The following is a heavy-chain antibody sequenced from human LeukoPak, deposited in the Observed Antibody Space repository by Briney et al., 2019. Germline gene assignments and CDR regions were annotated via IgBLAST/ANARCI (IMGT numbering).Heavy chain of an antibody. CDR2: IHTSEST. CDR3: ANSYDGKIVPFDN. V-gene: IGHV4-4*09. Sequence: AETLSLPCTVPDRSISNFFWMWVRQPPGKGLEWLAYIHTSESTNYNPAFKSRVTLSVDTSKSQLSLRLNSVTASDTAVYYCANSYDGKIVPFDNWGQGTLVTVSS. CDR1: DRSISNFF. J-gene: IGHJ4*02. D-gene: IGHD4-23*01.